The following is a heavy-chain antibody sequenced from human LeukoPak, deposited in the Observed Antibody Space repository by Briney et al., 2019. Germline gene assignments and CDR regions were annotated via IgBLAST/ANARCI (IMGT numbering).Heavy chain of an antibody. V-gene: IGHV4-34*01. CDR3: ARAAGGGGIVGATKGGDYYYYYMDV. CDR2: INHSGST. CDR1: GGSFSGYY. J-gene: IGHJ6*03. D-gene: IGHD1-26*01. Sequence: TPSETLSLTCAVYGGSFSGYYWSWIRQPPGKGLEWIGEINHSGSTNYNPSLKSRVTISVDTSKNQFSLKLSSVTAADTAVYYCARAAGGGGIVGATKGGDYYYYYMDVWGKGTTATVSS.